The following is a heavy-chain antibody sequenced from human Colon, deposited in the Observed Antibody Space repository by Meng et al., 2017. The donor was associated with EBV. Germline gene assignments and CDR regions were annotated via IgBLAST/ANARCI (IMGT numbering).Heavy chain of an antibody. D-gene: IGHD4-17*01. CDR2: INGDGSST. Sequence: EVQLVESGGGLVQPGGSLRLSCAASGLTFSSFWMHWVRQAPGKGLVWVSRINGDGSSTSYADSVKGRFTISRDNAKNTLYLQMNSLRAEDMAVYYCARVGDYAYKDWGQGTLVTVSS. CDR3: ARVGDYAYKD. V-gene: IGHV3-74*01. J-gene: IGHJ1*01. CDR1: GLTFSSFW.